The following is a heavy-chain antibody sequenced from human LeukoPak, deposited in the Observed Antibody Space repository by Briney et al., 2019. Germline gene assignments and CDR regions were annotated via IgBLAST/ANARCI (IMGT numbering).Heavy chain of an antibody. CDR2: ISGSGGST. CDR1: GFTFSSYA. D-gene: IGHD2-15*01. Sequence: GGSLRPSCAASGFTFSSYAMSWVRQAPGKGLEWVSAISGSGGSTYYADSVKGRFTISRDSSKNTLYLQMNSLRAEDTAVYYCAKVGVDIVVVVAATPFDYWGQGTLVTVSS. V-gene: IGHV3-23*01. J-gene: IGHJ4*02. CDR3: AKVGVDIVVVVAATPFDY.